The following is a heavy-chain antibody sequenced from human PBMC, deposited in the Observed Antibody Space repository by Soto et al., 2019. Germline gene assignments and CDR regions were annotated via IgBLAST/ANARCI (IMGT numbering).Heavy chain of an antibody. D-gene: IGHD3-22*01. CDR2: LSWNSGFS. Sequence: GGSLRLSCGGSGFSFDDYTMHWVRQAPGKGPEWVASLSWNSGFSGYADSVKGRFTISRDNAQSSVHLQMNNLRTEDTALYYCAKGRGTIVVTDAYDIWGQGTMVTVSS. V-gene: IGHV3-9*01. CDR1: GFSFDDYT. CDR3: AKGRGTIVVTDAYDI. J-gene: IGHJ3*02.